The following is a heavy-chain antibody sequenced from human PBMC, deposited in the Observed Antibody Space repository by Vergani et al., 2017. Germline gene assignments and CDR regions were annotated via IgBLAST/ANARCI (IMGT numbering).Heavy chain of an antibody. J-gene: IGHJ6*02. CDR3: ANSVIAGNVGVAYFGMDV. Sequence: QVQLVESGGGVVQPGESLRLSCAASGFPFSTYGMHWVRQAPGKGLEWVSFIRYDGSSEYYGDSVKGRFTISRDKSQNTVNLQMNSLRTEDTAVYFCANSVIAGNVGVAYFGMDVWGRGTTVTVSS. D-gene: IGHD2/OR15-2a*01. V-gene: IGHV3-30*02. CDR2: IRYDGSSE. CDR1: GFPFSTYG.